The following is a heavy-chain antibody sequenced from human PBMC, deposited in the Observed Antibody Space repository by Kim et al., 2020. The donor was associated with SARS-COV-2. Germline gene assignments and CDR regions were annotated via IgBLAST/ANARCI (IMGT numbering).Heavy chain of an antibody. CDR3: AKMAVMDGYSYVYYYGMDV. CDR1: GFTFDNYA. CDR2: VSGVGGDK. D-gene: IGHD4-4*01. Sequence: GGSLRLSCVGSGFTFDNYAMSWVRQAPGKGLEWVSVVSGVGGDKFYADSVRGRFTISRDNSKNILYLQMNSLRDEDTALYYCAKMAVMDGYSYVYYYGMDVGGQGTTVTVSS. J-gene: IGHJ6*02. V-gene: IGHV3-23*01.